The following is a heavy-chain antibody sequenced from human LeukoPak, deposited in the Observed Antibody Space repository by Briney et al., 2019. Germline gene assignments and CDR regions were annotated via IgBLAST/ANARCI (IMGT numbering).Heavy chain of an antibody. Sequence: SETLSLTCTVSGGSISSSSYYWGWIRQPPGKGLEWIGSIYYSGSTNYNPSLKSRVTISVDTSKNQFSLKLSSVTAADTAVYYCARQPRRYFDWLFPFDYWGQGTLVTVSS. V-gene: IGHV4-39*01. D-gene: IGHD3-9*01. CDR1: GGSISSSSYY. CDR2: IYYSGST. J-gene: IGHJ4*02. CDR3: ARQPRRYFDWLFPFDY.